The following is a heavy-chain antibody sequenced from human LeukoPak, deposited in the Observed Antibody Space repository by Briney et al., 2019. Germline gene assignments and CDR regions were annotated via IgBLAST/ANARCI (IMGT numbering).Heavy chain of an antibody. CDR2: ISAYNGNT. CDR1: GGTFSSYG. Sequence: GASVKVSCKASGGTFSSYGISWVRQAPGQGLEWMGWISAYNGNTNYAQKLQGRVTMTTDTSTSTAYMELRSLRSDDTAVYYCASAVDIVVGMDVWGKGTTVSVSS. CDR3: ASAVDIVVGMDV. J-gene: IGHJ6*03. V-gene: IGHV1-18*01. D-gene: IGHD2-2*01.